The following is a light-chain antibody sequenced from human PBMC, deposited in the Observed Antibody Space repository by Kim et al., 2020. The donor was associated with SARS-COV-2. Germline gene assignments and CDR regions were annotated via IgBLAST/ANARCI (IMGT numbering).Light chain of an antibody. J-gene: IGKJ2*01. Sequence: GDRVTITCRASQMIDTWLAWYQQKPGKAPKLLIYLASTLENGVPPRFSGSGYGAEFTLTINSLQPDDFATYYCQHYSRFPYTFGQGTKLEI. V-gene: IGKV1-5*03. CDR1: QMIDTW. CDR2: LAS. CDR3: QHYSRFPYT.